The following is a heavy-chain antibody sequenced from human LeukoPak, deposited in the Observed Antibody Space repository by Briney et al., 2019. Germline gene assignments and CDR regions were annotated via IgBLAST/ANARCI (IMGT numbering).Heavy chain of an antibody. V-gene: IGHV4-4*07. J-gene: IGHJ6*03. Sequence: PSETLSLTCTVSGGSISPFNWSWVRQPAGKGLEWIGRIYVSGSTNYVPSLESRVTMSVDRAKNQFSLKLTSVTAADTAVYYCARVVRNLSDYYYMDVWGKGTTVTVSS. CDR1: GGSISPFN. CDR3: ARVVRNLSDYYYMDV. CDR2: IYVSGST.